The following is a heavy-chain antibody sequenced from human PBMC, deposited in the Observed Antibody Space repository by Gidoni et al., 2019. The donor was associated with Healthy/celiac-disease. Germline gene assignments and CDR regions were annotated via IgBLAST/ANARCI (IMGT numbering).Heavy chain of an antibody. D-gene: IGHD6-19*01. CDR2: IYYSGST. V-gene: IGHV4-39*01. CDR1: GGSISSSSYY. Sequence: QLQLQESGPGLVKPSETLSLTCTVSGGSISSSSYYWGWIRQPPGKGLEWIGSIYYSGSTYSNPSLKSRVTISVDTSKNQFSLKLSSVTAADTAVYYCARHYSRRAVAGTVDYWGQGTLVTVSS. J-gene: IGHJ4*02. CDR3: ARHYSRRAVAGTVDY.